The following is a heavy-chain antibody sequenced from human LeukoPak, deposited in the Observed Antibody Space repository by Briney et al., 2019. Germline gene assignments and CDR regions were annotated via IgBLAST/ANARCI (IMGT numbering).Heavy chain of an antibody. D-gene: IGHD5-12*01. Sequence: PGGSLRLSCAASGFTFSGYWMSWVRQAPGKGLEWVANIKQDGSEKYYVDSVKGRFTISRDNAKNSLSLQMNSLRAEDTAVYYCARGSGSGYDYDYWGQGTLVTVSS. CDR1: GFTFSGYW. V-gene: IGHV3-7*01. CDR2: IKQDGSEK. CDR3: ARGSGSGYDYDY. J-gene: IGHJ4*02.